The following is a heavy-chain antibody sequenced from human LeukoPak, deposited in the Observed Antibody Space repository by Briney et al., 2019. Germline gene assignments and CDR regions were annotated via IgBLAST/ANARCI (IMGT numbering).Heavy chain of an antibody. CDR2: IYYSGST. V-gene: IGHV4-39*01. J-gene: IGHJ4*02. CDR1: GGSISSSGYY. CDR3: ARPGTFDSSGYYYPFDY. Sequence: PSETLSLTCTVSGGSISSSGYYWGWIRQLPGKGLEWIGSIYYSGSTYYNPSLKSRVTISVDTPKNQFSLKLSSVTAADTAVYYCARPGTFDSSGYYYPFDYWGQGTLVAVSS. D-gene: IGHD3-22*01.